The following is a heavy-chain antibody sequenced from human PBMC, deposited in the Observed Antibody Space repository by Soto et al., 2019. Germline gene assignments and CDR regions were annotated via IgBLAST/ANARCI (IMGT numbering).Heavy chain of an antibody. CDR1: GFTFSSYA. CDR2: ISGSGGST. J-gene: IGHJ4*02. D-gene: IGHD6-13*01. CDR3: ATISIAAAGFFDY. V-gene: IGHV3-23*01. Sequence: EVQLLESGGGLVQPGGSLRLSCAASGFTFSSYATSWVRQAPGKGLEWVSAISGSGGSTYYADSVKGRFTISRDNSKNTLYLQMNSLRAEDTAVYYCATISIAAAGFFDYWGQGTLVTVSS.